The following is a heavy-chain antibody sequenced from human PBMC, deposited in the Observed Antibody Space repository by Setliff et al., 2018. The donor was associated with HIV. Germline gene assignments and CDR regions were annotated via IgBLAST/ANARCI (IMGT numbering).Heavy chain of an antibody. CDR2: INAGNGNT. V-gene: IGHV1-3*01. D-gene: IGHD3-22*01. Sequence: ASVKVSCKASGYTFTSYAMHWVRQAPGQRLEWMGWINAGNGNTKYSQKFQGGVTMTRDTSITTAYMDLSRLTSDDTAVYYCAREDHYDRFLDHWGQGTLVTVSS. J-gene: IGHJ5*02. CDR1: GYTFTSYA. CDR3: AREDHYDRFLDH.